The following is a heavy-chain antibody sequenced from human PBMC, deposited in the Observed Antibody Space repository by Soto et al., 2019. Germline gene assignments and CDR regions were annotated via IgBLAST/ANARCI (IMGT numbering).Heavy chain of an antibody. Sequence: ASVKVSCKASGYTFTGYYVHWVRQAPGQGLEWMGWINPNSGGTNYAQKFQGWVTMTRDTSISTAYMELSRLRSDDTAVYYWAAGGISSSAFDYWGQGTLVTVSS. D-gene: IGHD3-10*01. CDR1: GYTFTGYY. V-gene: IGHV1-2*04. CDR3: AAGGISSSAFDY. CDR2: INPNSGGT. J-gene: IGHJ4*02.